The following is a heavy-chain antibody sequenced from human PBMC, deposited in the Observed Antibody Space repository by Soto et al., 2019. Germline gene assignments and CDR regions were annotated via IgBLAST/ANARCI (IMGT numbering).Heavy chain of an antibody. Sequence: QVQLQESGPGLVKPSGTLSLTCAVSGGSISDNNWWSWVRQPPGKGLEWIGEMYHRGTTNYNPPLKSRVTISMDKSKNQISMVLNSVTAADSAVYYCARHIGVAGTRGFDYWGQGTLVTVSS. CDR3: ARHIGVAGTRGFDY. CDR1: GGSISDNNW. D-gene: IGHD6-19*01. V-gene: IGHV4-4*02. CDR2: MYHRGTT. J-gene: IGHJ4*02.